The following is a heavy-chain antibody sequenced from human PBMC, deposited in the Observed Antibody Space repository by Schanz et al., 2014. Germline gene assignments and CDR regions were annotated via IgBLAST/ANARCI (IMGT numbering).Heavy chain of an antibody. J-gene: IGHJ3*01. V-gene: IGHV3-33*01. CDR1: GFTFSGYG. CDR2: IWFDGNNK. D-gene: IGHD2-21*01. Sequence: QVKLVESGGGVVQPGGSLRLSCAASGFTFSGYGMHWVRQAPGKGLEWVAVIWFDGNNKFYADSVKGRFFISRDSSKNTLFLQMNSLRADDTAIYFCARDEGRDGYNLAFDVWGQGTLVTVSS. CDR3: ARDEGRDGYNLAFDV.